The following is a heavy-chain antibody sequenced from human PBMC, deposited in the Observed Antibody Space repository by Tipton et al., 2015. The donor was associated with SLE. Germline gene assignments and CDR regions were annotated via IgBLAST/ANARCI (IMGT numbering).Heavy chain of an antibody. D-gene: IGHD5-18*01. V-gene: IGHV4-59*01. CDR3: ARGARGNSYGSDEDFDY. Sequence: TLSLTCTVSGGSISSYYWSWLRQPPGKGLEWIGYIYYTGSTSYNPSLNSRVTISLDTSKNQFSLRLSSVTTADTAVYYCARGARGNSYGSDEDFDYWGQGTLVTVSS. CDR2: IYYTGST. CDR1: GGSISSYY. J-gene: IGHJ4*02.